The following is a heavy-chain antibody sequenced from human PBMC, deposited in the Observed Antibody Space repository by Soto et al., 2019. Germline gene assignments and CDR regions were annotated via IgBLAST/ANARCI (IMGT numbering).Heavy chain of an antibody. V-gene: IGHV3-30*18. CDR2: ISYDGSNK. Sequence: GGSLRLSCAASGFTFSSYGMHWVRQAPGKGLEWVAIISYDGSNKYYADSVKGRFTISRDNSKNTLYLQMNSLRADDTAVYYCAKDLAAYCSGGSCSRLGYWGPGTLVTVSS. D-gene: IGHD2-15*01. CDR1: GFTFSSYG. J-gene: IGHJ4*02. CDR3: AKDLAAYCSGGSCSRLGY.